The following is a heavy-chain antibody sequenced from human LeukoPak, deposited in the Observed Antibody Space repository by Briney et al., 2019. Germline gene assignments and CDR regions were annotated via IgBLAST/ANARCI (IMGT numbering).Heavy chain of an antibody. V-gene: IGHV3-33*01. CDR3: ARTYYYGSGGIYYFDY. Sequence: GGSLRLSCAASGFTFSSYGMHWVRQAPGKGLEWVAVIWYDGSNKYYADSVKGRFTISRDNSKNTLYLQMNSLRAEDTAVYYCARTYYYGSGGIYYFDYWGQGTLVTVSS. D-gene: IGHD3-10*01. J-gene: IGHJ4*02. CDR1: GFTFSSYG. CDR2: IWYDGSNK.